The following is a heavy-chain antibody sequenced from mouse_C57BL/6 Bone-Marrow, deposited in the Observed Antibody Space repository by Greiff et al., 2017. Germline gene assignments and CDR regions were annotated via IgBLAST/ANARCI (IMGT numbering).Heavy chain of an antibody. J-gene: IGHJ2*01. D-gene: IGHD2-9*01. CDR3: TRPLLWLRRFDY. Sequence: VQLQQSGAELVRPGASVTLSCKASGYTFPDYEMHWVKQTPVHGLEWIGAIDPETGGTAYNQKFKGKAILTADKSSSTAYMELRSLTSEDSAVYYCTRPLLWLRRFDYWGQGTTLTVSS. CDR2: IDPETGGT. V-gene: IGHV1-15*01. CDR1: GYTFPDYE.